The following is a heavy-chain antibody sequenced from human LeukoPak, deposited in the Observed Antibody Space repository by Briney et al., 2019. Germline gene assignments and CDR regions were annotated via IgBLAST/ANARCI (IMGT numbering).Heavy chain of an antibody. D-gene: IGHD3-22*01. CDR1: GGSISSGSYY. Sequence: SQTLSLTCTVSGGSISSGSYYWSWIRQPAGKGLEWIGRIYTSGSTNYNPSLKSRVTISGDTSKNQFSLRLSSVTAADTAIYYCARASYSYDINGWVPFDYWGQGTLVTVSS. CDR3: ARASYSYDINGWVPFDY. J-gene: IGHJ4*02. V-gene: IGHV4-61*02. CDR2: IYTSGST.